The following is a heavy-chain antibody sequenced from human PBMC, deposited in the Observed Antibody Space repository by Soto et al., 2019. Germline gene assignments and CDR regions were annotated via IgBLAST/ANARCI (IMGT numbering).Heavy chain of an antibody. V-gene: IGHV3-33*01. D-gene: IGHD3-10*01. CDR2: IGYEGSNK. J-gene: IGHJ4*02. Sequence: QVPLVESGGGVVQPGRSLRLSCAASGFTFSSYGMHWVRQAPGKGLELVAVIGYEGSNKYYADSVKGRFTISRDHSKSPLYLQMHCLRAEETAVYYCARDNAGEFFDSWCQGTLVTVSS. CDR3: ARDNAGEFFDS. CDR1: GFTFSSYG.